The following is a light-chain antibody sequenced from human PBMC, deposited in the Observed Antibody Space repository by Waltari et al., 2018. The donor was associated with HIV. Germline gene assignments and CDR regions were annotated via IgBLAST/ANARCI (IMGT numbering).Light chain of an antibody. J-gene: IGKJ4*01. CDR3: QQYYSVPLT. Sequence: DIVMTPSPDSLAVSLGERATIDCKSSQSVLYNSNNKNYLAWYQHKPGQSPNLLIYWASTRESGVPDRFSGSGSGTDFTLTISSLQAEDVAVYYCQQYYSVPLTFGGGTKVEIK. CDR1: QSVLYNSNNKNY. CDR2: WAS. V-gene: IGKV4-1*01.